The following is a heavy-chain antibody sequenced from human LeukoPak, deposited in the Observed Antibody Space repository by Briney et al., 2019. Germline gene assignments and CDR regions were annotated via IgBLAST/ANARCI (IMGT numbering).Heavy chain of an antibody. V-gene: IGHV4-34*01. CDR1: GGSFSGYY. D-gene: IGHD3-3*01. Sequence: PSETLSLTCAVYGGSFSGYYWSWIRQPPGKGLEWIGEINHSGSTNYNPSLKSRVTISVDTSKNQFSLKLSSVTAADTAVYYCARHSPRAYYDFWSDAQRGDAFDIWGQGTMVTVSS. CDR2: INHSGST. J-gene: IGHJ3*02. CDR3: ARHSPRAYYDFWSDAQRGDAFDI.